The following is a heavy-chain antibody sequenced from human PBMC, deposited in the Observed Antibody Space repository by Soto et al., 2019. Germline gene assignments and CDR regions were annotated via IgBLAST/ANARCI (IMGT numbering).Heavy chain of an antibody. D-gene: IGHD3-10*01. CDR2: IIPIFGTA. Sequence: GSSVQVSCKASGGTFSSYAISWVRQAPGQGLEWMGGIIPIFGTANYAQKFQGRVTITADESTSTAYMELSSLRSEDTAVYYCARGGARRIMVRGPLPGPLACRGKGTRVTVSS. J-gene: IGHJ6*04. CDR1: GGTFSSYA. CDR3: ARGGARRIMVRGPLPGPLAC. V-gene: IGHV1-69*13.